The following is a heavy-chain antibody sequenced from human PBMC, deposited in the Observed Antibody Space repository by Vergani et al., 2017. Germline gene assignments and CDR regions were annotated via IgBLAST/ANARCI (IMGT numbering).Heavy chain of an antibody. CDR3: ARSDGSTTHHFDY. Sequence: EVQLVESGGGLVQPGGSLRLSCAASGFTVSSNYMSWVRQAPGKGLEWVSVIYSGGSTYYANSVKGRFTLSRHNSKNTLYLQRNSLRAEDTAVYDCARSDGSTTHHFDYWGQGTLVTVSA. CDR1: GFTVSSNY. J-gene: IGHJ4*02. D-gene: IGHD2-2*01. V-gene: IGHV3-53*04. CDR2: IYSGGST.